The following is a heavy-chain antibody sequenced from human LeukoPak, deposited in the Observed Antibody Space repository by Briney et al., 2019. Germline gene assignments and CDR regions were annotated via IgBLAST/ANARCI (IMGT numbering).Heavy chain of an antibody. D-gene: IGHD3-22*01. CDR2: ITSIFGTA. CDR1: GGTFSRFT. J-gene: IGHJ4*02. V-gene: IGHV1-69*13. CDR3: AREWGLESSGYYYAY. Sequence: SVKVSCKAYGGTFSRFTISWVRQAPGQGFEWMGGITSIFGTANFAQKFQGRVSITADGSTSTAFMELSSLRSEDTAVYYCAREWGLESSGYYYAYWGQGTLVTVSS.